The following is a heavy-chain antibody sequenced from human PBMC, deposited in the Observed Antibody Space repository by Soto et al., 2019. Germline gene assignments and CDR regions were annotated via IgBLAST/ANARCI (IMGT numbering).Heavy chain of an antibody. CDR3: ARDGYYYGMDV. CDR2: ISYSGST. J-gene: IGHJ6*02. V-gene: IGHV4-31*03. CDR1: GGSTNSGDYY. Sequence: QVQLQESGPGLVKPSQTLSLTCPVSGGSTNSGDYYWSWIRQHPGKGLEWIGYISYSGSTYYNPSLKSRVTISLDTSKNQFSLKLSSVTAADTAVYYCARDGYYYGMDVWGQGTTVTVSS.